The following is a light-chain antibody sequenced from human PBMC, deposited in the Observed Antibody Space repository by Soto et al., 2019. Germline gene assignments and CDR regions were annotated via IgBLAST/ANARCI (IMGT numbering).Light chain of an antibody. CDR1: QSVLSSSDNKNY. CDR3: QHYSGRPS. V-gene: IGKV4-1*01. CDR2: LAS. Sequence: DIVMTQSPDSLAVSLGERATINCKSSQSVLSSSDNKNYLAWYQQKPGQPPKLLIYLASNRESGVPYRFSGSASGTDVTLAISSLRADDAAVYFFQHYSGRPSLGPVTKVDIK. J-gene: IGKJ3*01.